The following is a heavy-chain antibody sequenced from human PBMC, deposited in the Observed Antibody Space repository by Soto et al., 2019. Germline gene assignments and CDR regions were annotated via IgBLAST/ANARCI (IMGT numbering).Heavy chain of an antibody. V-gene: IGHV3-74*01. CDR3: GRVFEI. J-gene: IGHJ4*02. D-gene: IGHD3-3*01. Sequence: ELQVVRSGGDLVQPGGSLRLSCAASGFSLSRHWLHWVRQDPGKGLEWVSGINFDGSDTFYADSVKGRFTISRDNARNTYYLQMNSLRVDDTAVYYCGRVFEIWGQGHMVTVSS. CDR1: GFSLSRHW. CDR2: INFDGSDT.